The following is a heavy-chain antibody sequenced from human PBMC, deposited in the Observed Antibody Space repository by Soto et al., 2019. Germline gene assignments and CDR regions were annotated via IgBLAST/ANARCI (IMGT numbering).Heavy chain of an antibody. J-gene: IGHJ6*02. Sequence: XGSLRLSCAASGFTFSSYCMSWVRQAPGKGLEWVANIKQDGSEKYYVDSVKGRFTISRDNAKNSLYLQMNSLRAEDTAVYYCASERIALAGTSWYYYYYGMDVWGQGTTVTVSS. CDR2: IKQDGSEK. CDR1: GFTFSSYC. CDR3: ASERIALAGTSWYYYYYGMDV. D-gene: IGHD6-19*01. V-gene: IGHV3-7*03.